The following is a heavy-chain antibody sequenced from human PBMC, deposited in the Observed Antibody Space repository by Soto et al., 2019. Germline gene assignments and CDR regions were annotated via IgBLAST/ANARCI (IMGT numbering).Heavy chain of an antibody. CDR2: ISGSGGST. CDR1: GFTFSSYA. V-gene: IGHV3-23*01. CDR3: AKDHIGSSGWPLTPTNWFHP. D-gene: IGHD6-19*01. Sequence: GGSLRLSCAASGFTFSSYAMSWVRQAPGKGLEWVSAISGSGGSTYYADSVKGRFTISRDNSKNTLYLQMNSLRAEDTAVYYCAKDHIGSSGWPLTPTNWFHPWGQGTLVTVSS. J-gene: IGHJ5*02.